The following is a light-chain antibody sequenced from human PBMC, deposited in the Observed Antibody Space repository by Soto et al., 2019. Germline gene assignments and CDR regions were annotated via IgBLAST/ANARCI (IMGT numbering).Light chain of an antibody. J-gene: IGKJ3*01. CDR2: DAS. CDR3: QQDNNWPPFT. CDR1: QSISRN. V-gene: IGKV3-15*01. Sequence: VVLTQSPATLSVSPGESATLSCRASQSISRNLAWYHQKPGQSPRLLIYDASIRATDIPARYTGSGSGTEFTLTIDSLQSEDFALYYCQQDNNWPPFTFGPGTQVDI.